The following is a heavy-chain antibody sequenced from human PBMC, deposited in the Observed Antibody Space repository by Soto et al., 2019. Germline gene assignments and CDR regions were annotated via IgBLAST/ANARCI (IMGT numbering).Heavy chain of an antibody. D-gene: IGHD2-15*01. CDR2: ITTSSSTT. CDR3: ARDWSKLDY. Sequence: EVQLVESGGGLVQPGGSLRLSCAASGFTFSAYSMNWVRQAPGKGLEWVSFITTSSSTTYYADSVKGRLTISRDDDKNSLYLLMNSLRDEDTAAYYCARDWSKLDYWGQGTLVAVSS. CDR1: GFTFSAYS. V-gene: IGHV3-48*02. J-gene: IGHJ4*02.